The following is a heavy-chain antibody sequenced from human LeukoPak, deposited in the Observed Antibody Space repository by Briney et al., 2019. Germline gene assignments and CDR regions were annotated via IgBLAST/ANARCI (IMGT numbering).Heavy chain of an antibody. CDR1: GFTFSNYW. D-gene: IGHD6-13*01. CDR2: IYSDGSNP. CDR3: ARGRSSWYTDY. J-gene: IGHJ4*02. V-gene: IGHV3-74*01. Sequence: GGSLRLSCAASGFTFSNYWMHWVRQLAGKGLEWVSHIYSDGSNPSYADSVKGRFTISRDNAKHTLYLQIDSLRVGDTAVYYCARGRSSWYTDYWGQGALVTVTS.